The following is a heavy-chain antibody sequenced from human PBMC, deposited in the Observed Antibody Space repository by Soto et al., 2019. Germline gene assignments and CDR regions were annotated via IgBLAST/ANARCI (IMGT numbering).Heavy chain of an antibody. Sequence: GGSLRLSCAASGFTFISYAMSFVRQSPGKGLEWVSAISYSGGSTYYADSVKGRFTISRDNSKNTLYLQMNSLRAEDTAVYYCARKEGFNWNYAWFDPWGQGTLVTVSS. D-gene: IGHD1-7*01. V-gene: IGHV3-23*01. J-gene: IGHJ5*02. CDR2: ISYSGGST. CDR1: GFTFISYA. CDR3: ARKEGFNWNYAWFDP.